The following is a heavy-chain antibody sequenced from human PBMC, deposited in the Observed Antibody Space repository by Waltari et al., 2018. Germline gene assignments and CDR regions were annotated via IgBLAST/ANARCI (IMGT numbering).Heavy chain of an antibody. CDR1: GFTVSSPY. Sequence: EVQLVESGGGLIQAGGSLRLSCAASGFTVSSPYMAWVRQAQGKGLESCAISNSHGTTSYADSVKGRFTISRDNSKNTLFLQMSSVRVDDTAMYYCTTRVAISGVPGMPDYWGQGTLVTVSS. J-gene: IGHJ4*02. V-gene: IGHV3-53*01. CDR2: SNSHGTT. CDR3: TTRVAISGVPGMPDY. D-gene: IGHD2-15*01.